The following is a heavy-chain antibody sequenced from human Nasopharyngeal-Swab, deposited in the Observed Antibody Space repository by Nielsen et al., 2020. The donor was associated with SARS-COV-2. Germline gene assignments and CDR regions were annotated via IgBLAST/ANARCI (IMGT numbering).Heavy chain of an antibody. Sequence: ASVKVSCKASGYTFTSHAMHWVRHAPGQRLEWLGWINAANGDTKYSQKIQGRVTITRDTSASTAYMELSSLRSEDTAVYYCARDPRGLSSPSGMDVWGQGTTVTVSS. CDR2: INAANGDT. CDR3: ARDPRGLSSPSGMDV. J-gene: IGHJ6*02. D-gene: IGHD3-16*02. CDR1: GYTFTSHA. V-gene: IGHV1-3*01.